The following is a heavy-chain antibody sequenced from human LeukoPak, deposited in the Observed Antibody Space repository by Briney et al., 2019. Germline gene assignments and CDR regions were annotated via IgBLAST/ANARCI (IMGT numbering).Heavy chain of an antibody. CDR1: GDSVSSNSAD. D-gene: IGHD1-7*01. CDR3: AKGKNYALDY. V-gene: IGHV6-1*01. CDR2: TYYRSMWHN. J-gene: IGHJ4*02. Sequence: SQTLSLTCAISGDSVSSNSADWNWIRQSPSRGLEWLGRTYYRSMWHNEYAVSVSSRMTITPDTSKNQISLQLNSVTPEDTALYYCAKGKNYALDYWGQGTLVTVSS.